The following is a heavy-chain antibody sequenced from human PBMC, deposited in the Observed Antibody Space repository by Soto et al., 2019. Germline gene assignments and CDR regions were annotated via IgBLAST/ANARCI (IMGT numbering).Heavy chain of an antibody. Sequence: EGSLRLSCAASGFSVSSDYMSWVRQAPWKGLVWVSLIYSGGDTYYADSVKGRFTISRDISSNTIYLHMTSLRADDTAIYYCTRAGSDPGNFYISNYYAMDVWGRGTTVTVSS. D-gene: IGHD3-10*01. CDR2: IYSGGDT. J-gene: IGHJ6*02. V-gene: IGHV3-53*01. CDR1: GFSVSSDY. CDR3: TRAGSDPGNFYISNYYAMDV.